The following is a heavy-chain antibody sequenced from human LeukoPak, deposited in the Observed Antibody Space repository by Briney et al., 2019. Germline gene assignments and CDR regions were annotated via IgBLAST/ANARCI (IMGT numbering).Heavy chain of an antibody. Sequence: ESGPALVKPTQTLTLTCTFSGFSLSTIGMCVSWVRQPPGKALEWLARFDWDNDRYYNTSLKTRLTISKDTSKNQVVLTMTNMDPLDTATYYCARTSVILVRGAITRYGMDVWGQGTTVTVSS. D-gene: IGHD3-10*01. CDR1: GFSLSTIGMC. V-gene: IGHV2-70*11. CDR3: ARTSVILVRGAITRYGMDV. CDR2: FDWDNDR. J-gene: IGHJ6*02.